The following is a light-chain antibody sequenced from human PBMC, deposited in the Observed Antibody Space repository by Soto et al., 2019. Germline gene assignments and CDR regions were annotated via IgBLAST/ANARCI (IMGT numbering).Light chain of an antibody. V-gene: IGKV1-39*01. J-gene: IGKJ3*01. CDR2: GRS. Sequence: DIQMTQSPSSLSASVGDRVTITCRASQSINKYINWYQQNPGKAPNLLINGRSSLQSGVPSRFSVSASGTDFTLTISNLQPEDCATYYFQQTYSTPFTFGPGAKVDIK. CDR3: QQTYSTPFT. CDR1: QSINKY.